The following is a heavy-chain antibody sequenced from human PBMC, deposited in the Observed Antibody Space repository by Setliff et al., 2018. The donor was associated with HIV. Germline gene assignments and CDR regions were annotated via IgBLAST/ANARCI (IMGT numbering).Heavy chain of an antibody. V-gene: IGHV1-46*01. Sequence: ASVKVSCKASGYTFTSYYMHWVRQAPGQGLEWMGIINPSSGSTTYAQKFQGRVTMTRDTSTSTVYMELSSLRSEDTAVYYCARDPAPSSSASYFQHWGQGTPVTVXS. CDR3: ARDPAPSSSASYFQH. CDR1: GYTFTSYY. J-gene: IGHJ1*01. D-gene: IGHD6-6*01. CDR2: INPSSGST.